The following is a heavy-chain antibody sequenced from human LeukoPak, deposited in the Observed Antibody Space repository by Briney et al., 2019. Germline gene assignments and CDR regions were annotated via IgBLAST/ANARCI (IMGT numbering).Heavy chain of an antibody. V-gene: IGHV3-74*01. Sequence: GGSLRLSCAAIGFTSNYWMHWVCQAPGKGLVWVSRISGDGSTTFYADSVKGRFTISRDNSKNTLYLQMNSLRAEDTAVYYCTRGYSGYGNFDCWGQGTLVTVSS. CDR2: ISGDGSTT. J-gene: IGHJ4*02. CDR1: GFTSNYW. CDR3: TRGYSGYGNFDC. D-gene: IGHD5-12*01.